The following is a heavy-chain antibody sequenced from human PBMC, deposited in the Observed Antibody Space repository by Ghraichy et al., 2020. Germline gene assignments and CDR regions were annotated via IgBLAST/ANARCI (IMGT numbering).Heavy chain of an antibody. CDR2: ISYDGGNR. CDR1: GFTFSSYA. D-gene: IGHD3-22*01. CDR3: VRGDYYDSSGYFDDAFDI. Sequence: GGSLRLSCAASGFTFSSYAIYWVRQAPGKGLEWVAVISYDGGNRYYADSVKGRFTISRDNSRNTLYLQMNSLRAEDTAMYYCVRGDYYDSSGYFDDAFDIWGQGTMVTVSS. J-gene: IGHJ3*02. V-gene: IGHV3-30-3*01.